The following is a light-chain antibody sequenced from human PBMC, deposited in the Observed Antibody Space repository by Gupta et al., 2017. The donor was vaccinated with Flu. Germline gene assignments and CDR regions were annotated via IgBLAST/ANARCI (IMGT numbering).Light chain of an antibody. V-gene: IGLV1-44*01. CDR1: SSNIGSNT. CDR3: AAWDDSLNGLV. CDR2: SDD. J-gene: IGLJ2*01. Sequence: QSLLTHPPSAPGTPGQSVTISRSVSSSNIGSNTVNWYQQLPGTAPKLIIYSDDQRPSGVPDRFSGSKSGTSASLAISGLQSEDEADYYCAAWDDSLNGLVFGGGTKLTVL.